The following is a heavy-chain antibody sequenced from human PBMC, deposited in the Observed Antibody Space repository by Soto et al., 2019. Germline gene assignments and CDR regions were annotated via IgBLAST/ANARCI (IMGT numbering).Heavy chain of an antibody. Sequence: QVQLVQSGAEVKKPGSSVKVSCKASGGTFSSYAISWVRQAPGQGLEWMGGIIPIFGTANYAQKFQGRVRITADESTSTAYMELSSLRSEDTAVYYCARAVWKASSLAQNWFDPWGQGTLVIVSS. D-gene: IGHD6-19*01. CDR1: GGTFSSYA. CDR2: IIPIFGTA. V-gene: IGHV1-69*01. J-gene: IGHJ5*02. CDR3: ARAVWKASSLAQNWFDP.